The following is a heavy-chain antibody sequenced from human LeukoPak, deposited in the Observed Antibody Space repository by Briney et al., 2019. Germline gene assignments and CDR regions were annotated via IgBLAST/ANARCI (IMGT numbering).Heavy chain of an antibody. CDR1: GFTFSSYA. Sequence: GGSLRLSCAASGFTFSSYAMSWVRQAPGKGLEWVSVISGSGGSTCYADSVKGRFTISRDNSKNTLYLQMNSLRAEDTAVYYCAKGSQLLLDGLDVWGQGTTVTVSS. V-gene: IGHV3-23*01. J-gene: IGHJ6*02. CDR3: AKGSQLLLDGLDV. CDR2: ISGSGGST. D-gene: IGHD2-2*01.